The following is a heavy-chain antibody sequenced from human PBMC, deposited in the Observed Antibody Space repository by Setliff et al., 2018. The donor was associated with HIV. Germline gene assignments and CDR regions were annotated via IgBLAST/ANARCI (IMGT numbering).Heavy chain of an antibody. V-gene: IGHV7-4-1*02. CDR1: GYTFTSYA. J-gene: IGHJ3*02. CDR3: ARKQSWSSGGEAFDI. D-gene: IGHD2-8*01. CDR2: ISTNTGNP. Sequence: ASVKVSCKASGYTFTSYAMNWVRQAPGQGLEWMGRISTNTGNPTYAQGFTGRFVFSLNTSVSTAYLQISSLKAEDTAVYYCARKQSWSSGGEAFDIWGQGTMVTVSS.